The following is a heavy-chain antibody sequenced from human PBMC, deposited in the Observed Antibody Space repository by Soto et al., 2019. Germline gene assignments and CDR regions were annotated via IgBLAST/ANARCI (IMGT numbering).Heavy chain of an antibody. CDR1: GGSISSYY. CDR3: ARHLASSGYPEGFDY. J-gene: IGHJ4*02. V-gene: IGHV4-59*01. CDR2: IYYSGST. D-gene: IGHD3-22*01. Sequence: PSETLSLTCTVSGGSISSYYWSWIRQPPGKGLEWIGYIYYSGSTNYNPSLKSRVTISVDTSKNQFSLKLSSVTAADTAVYYCARHLASSGYPEGFDYWGEGSLVTVSS.